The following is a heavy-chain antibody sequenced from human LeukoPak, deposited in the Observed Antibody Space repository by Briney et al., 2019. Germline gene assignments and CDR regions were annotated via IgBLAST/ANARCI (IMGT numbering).Heavy chain of an antibody. CDR2: IVVDSGAT. CDR1: GYTFTGYY. V-gene: IGHV1-2*02. D-gene: IGHD2-2*01. J-gene: IGHJ4*02. Sequence: ASVKVSCKASGYTFTGYYMHWVRQAPGQGLEWMGWIVVDSGATNYAPKFQGRVTMTRDTSISTAYMELSRLRSDDTALYYCTRDGVPAPEEFDYWGQGTLVTVSS. CDR3: TRDGVPAPEEFDY.